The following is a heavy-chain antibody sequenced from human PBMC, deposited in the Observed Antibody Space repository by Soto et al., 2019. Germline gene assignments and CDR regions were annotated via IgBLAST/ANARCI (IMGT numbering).Heavy chain of an antibody. V-gene: IGHV3-21*01. Sequence: PGGSLRLSCAASGFTFSSYSMNWVRQAPGKGLEWVSSISSSSSYIYYADSVKGRFTISRDNAKNSLYLQMNSLRAEDTAVYYCARDDILTGYYNYYYYGMDVWGQGTTVTVSS. D-gene: IGHD3-9*01. CDR1: GFTFSSYS. CDR3: ARDDILTGYYNYYYYGMDV. J-gene: IGHJ6*02. CDR2: ISSSSSYI.